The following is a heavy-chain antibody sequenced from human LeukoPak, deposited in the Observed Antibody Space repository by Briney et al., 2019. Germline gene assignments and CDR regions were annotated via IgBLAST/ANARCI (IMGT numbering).Heavy chain of an antibody. V-gene: IGHV4-31*03. CDR3: ARAYCSSTGCPHFDY. J-gene: IGHJ4*02. CDR1: GGSISSGSYY. D-gene: IGHD2-2*01. Sequence: SETLSLTCTVSGGSISSGSYYWGWLRPHPGKDLEWFSYIYYSGSTYYNPSLKSRVTISVDTSKNQFSLKLSSVTAADTAVYYCARAYCSSTGCPHFDYWGQGTLVTVSS. CDR2: IYYSGST.